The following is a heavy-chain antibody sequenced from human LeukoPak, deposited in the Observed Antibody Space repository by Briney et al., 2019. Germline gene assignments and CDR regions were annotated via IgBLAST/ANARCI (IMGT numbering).Heavy chain of an antibody. J-gene: IGHJ5*02. CDR2: IYYGGST. D-gene: IGHD3-10*01. V-gene: IGHV4-59*01. CDR1: GGSISSYY. CDR3: ARQPRGWFGEFNWFDP. Sequence: SETLSLTCTVSGGSISSYYWSWIRQPPGKGLEWIGYIYYGGSTNYNPSLKSRVTISVDTSKNQFSLKLSSVTAADTAVYYCARQPRGWFGEFNWFDPWGQGTLVTVSS.